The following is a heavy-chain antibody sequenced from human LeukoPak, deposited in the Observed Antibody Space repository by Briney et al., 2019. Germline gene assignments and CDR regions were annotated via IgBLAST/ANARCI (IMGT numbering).Heavy chain of an antibody. CDR2: IDWDDDK. V-gene: IGHV2-70*01. Sequence: SGPALVKPTQTLTLTCTFSGFSLRTRGMCVSWIRQPPGKALEWLTLIDWDDDKYYSTSLKTRLTISKDTSKNQVVLTMTNMDPVDTATYYCARISSNSVYYYGMDVWGKGTTVTVSS. CDR1: GFSLRTRGMC. D-gene: IGHD4-11*01. J-gene: IGHJ6*04. CDR3: ARISSNSVYYYGMDV.